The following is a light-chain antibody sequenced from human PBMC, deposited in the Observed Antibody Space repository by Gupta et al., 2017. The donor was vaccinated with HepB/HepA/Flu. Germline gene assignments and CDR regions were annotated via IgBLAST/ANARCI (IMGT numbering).Light chain of an antibody. Sequence: YEMTPPLSVSVALGQTARITCGGNNIGSKNVHWYQQKPGQAPVLVIYRDSNRPSEIPERFSGSNSGNTATLTISRAQAGDEADYYCQVWDITTAHVVFGGGTNLTVL. CDR3: QVWDITTAHVV. J-gene: IGLJ2*01. CDR1: NIGSKN. CDR2: RDS. V-gene: IGLV3-9*01.